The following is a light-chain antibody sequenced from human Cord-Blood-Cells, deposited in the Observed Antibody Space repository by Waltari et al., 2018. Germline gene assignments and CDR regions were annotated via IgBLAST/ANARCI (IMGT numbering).Light chain of an antibody. CDR1: SSDVRRFNL. Sequence: QSPLTQPASASGSPGQSITISCTGTSSDVRRFNLRSWSQQHPGKAPKLIIYEGSKRPSGVSHRFAGSKSGNTASLTISGLQAEDEADYYCCSYAGSSTYVFGTGTKVTVL. CDR3: CSYAGSSTYV. CDR2: EGS. J-gene: IGLJ1*01. V-gene: IGLV2-23*01.